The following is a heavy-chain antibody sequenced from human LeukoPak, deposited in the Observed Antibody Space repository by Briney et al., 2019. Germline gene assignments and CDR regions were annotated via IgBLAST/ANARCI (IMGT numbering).Heavy chain of an antibody. CDR2: ISGSGGGT. V-gene: IGHV3-23*01. J-gene: IGHJ6*03. CDR1: GFTFSSYA. Sequence: PGGSLRLSCAASGFTFSSYAMSWVRQAPGKGLEWVSAISGSGGGTYYADSVKGRFTVSRDNSKNTLFLQMDSLRAEDTAVYYCAKFRGQLLPYYYMDVWGKGTTVTVSS. CDR3: AKFRGQLLPYYYMDV. D-gene: IGHD2/OR15-2a*01.